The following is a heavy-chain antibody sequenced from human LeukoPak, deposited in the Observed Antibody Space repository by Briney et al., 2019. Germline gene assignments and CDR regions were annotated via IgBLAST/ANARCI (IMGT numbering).Heavy chain of an antibody. D-gene: IGHD3-3*01. Sequence: PSETLSLTCTASGGSISSYYWSWIRQPPGKGLEWIGYIYHSGSTYYNPSLKSRVTISVDRSKNQFSLKLSSVTAADTAVYYCARTSSYYDFWSGPSDLNWFDPWGQGTLVTVSS. CDR3: ARTSSYYDFWSGPSDLNWFDP. J-gene: IGHJ5*02. V-gene: IGHV4-59*12. CDR1: GGSISSYY. CDR2: IYHSGST.